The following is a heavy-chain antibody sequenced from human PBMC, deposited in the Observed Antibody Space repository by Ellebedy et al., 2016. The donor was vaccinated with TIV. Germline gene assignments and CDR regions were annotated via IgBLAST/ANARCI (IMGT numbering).Heavy chain of an antibody. CDR3: ARALKRRERDIVVVPAANYYYYMDV. V-gene: IGHV4-34*01. CDR1: GGSFSGYY. CDR2: INHSGST. J-gene: IGHJ6*03. Sequence: SETLSLXXAVYGGSFSGYYWSWIRQPPGKGLEWIGEINHSGSTNYNPSLKSRVTISVDTSKNQFSLKLSSVTAADTAVYYCARALKRRERDIVVVPAANYYYYMDVWGKGTTVTVSS. D-gene: IGHD2-2*01.